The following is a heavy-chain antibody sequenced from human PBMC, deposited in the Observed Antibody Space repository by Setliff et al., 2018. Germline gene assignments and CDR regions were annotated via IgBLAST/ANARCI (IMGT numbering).Heavy chain of an antibody. Sequence: ASVKVSCKASGYTLTNYYMHWVWQAPGQGLEWMGIINPSGGLTRYAQKFQGKVTMTRDTSTSTVYMEVSSLRSEDTAVYFCARGRFYNSWSGTSITAPHDAFDIWGQGTMVTVSS. CDR2: INPSGGLT. CDR1: GYTLTNYY. J-gene: IGHJ3*02. V-gene: IGHV1-46*03. CDR3: ARGRFYNSWSGTSITAPHDAFDI. D-gene: IGHD3-3*01.